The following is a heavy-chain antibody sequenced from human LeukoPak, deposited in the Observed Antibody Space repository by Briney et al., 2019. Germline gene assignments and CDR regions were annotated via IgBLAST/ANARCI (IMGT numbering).Heavy chain of an antibody. Sequence: ASVKVSCKASGFTLSSYHMHWVRQAPGQGLEWVGLITGTGERPDYAQKFQGRVTVTCDTSTSTTFLEVRSLELEDMAVYYCVRAPAGTLDFWGQGTLVTVSS. CDR3: VRAPAGTLDF. CDR2: ITGTGERP. V-gene: IGHV1-46*01. CDR1: GFTLSSYH. D-gene: IGHD6-13*01. J-gene: IGHJ4*02.